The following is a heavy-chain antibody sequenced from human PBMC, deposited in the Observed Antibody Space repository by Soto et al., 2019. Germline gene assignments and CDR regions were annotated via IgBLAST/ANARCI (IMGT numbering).Heavy chain of an antibody. J-gene: IGHJ4*02. D-gene: IGHD3-22*01. CDR1: GYTFTSYG. Sequence: VASVNVSCKASGYTFTSYGISWVRQAPGQGLEWMGGIIPIFGTANYAQKFQGRVTITADESTSTAYMELSSLRSEDTAVYYCARDSSYYYDSSGYLFFEAPTKLDYWGQGTLVTVSS. CDR3: ARDSSYYYDSSGYLFFEAPTKLDY. V-gene: IGHV1-69*13. CDR2: IIPIFGTA.